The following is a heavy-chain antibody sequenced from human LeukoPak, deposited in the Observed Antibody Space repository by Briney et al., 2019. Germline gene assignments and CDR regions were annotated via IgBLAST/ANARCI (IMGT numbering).Heavy chain of an antibody. Sequence: GGSLRLSCAASGFTFSSYGMHWVRQAPGKGLEWVAVISYDGSNKHYADSVKGRFTISRDNSKNTLYLQMNSLRAEDTAVYYCAKDLGYSSSWSDYWGQGTLVTVSS. CDR2: ISYDGSNK. CDR1: GFTFSSYG. D-gene: IGHD6-13*01. V-gene: IGHV3-30*18. CDR3: AKDLGYSSSWSDY. J-gene: IGHJ4*02.